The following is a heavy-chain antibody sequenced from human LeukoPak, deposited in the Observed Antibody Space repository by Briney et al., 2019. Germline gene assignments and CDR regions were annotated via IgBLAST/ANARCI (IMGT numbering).Heavy chain of an antibody. CDR1: GFTFSSYW. J-gene: IGHJ5*02. Sequence: GGSLRLSCAASGFTFSSYWMHWVRQAPGKGLVWVSRIKYDGSSTNYADSAKGRFTISRDNAKNTLYLQMNSLRAEDAAVYYCAKDPALYCSGGSCGKFDPWGQGTLVTVSS. V-gene: IGHV3-74*01. CDR2: IKYDGSST. CDR3: AKDPALYCSGGSCGKFDP. D-gene: IGHD2-15*01.